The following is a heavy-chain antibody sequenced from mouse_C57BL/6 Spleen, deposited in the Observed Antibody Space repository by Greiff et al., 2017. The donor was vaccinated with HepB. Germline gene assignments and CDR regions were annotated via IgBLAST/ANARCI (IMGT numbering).Heavy chain of an antibody. J-gene: IGHJ4*01. V-gene: IGHV14-4*01. D-gene: IGHD2-9*01. CDR3: TTLLWLRRLYYAMDY. Sequence: EVQLQQSGAELVRPGASVKLSCTASGFNIKDDYMHWVKQRPEQGLEWIGWIDPENGDTEYASKFQGKATITADTSSNTAYLQHSSLTSEDTAVYYCTTLLWLRRLYYAMDYWGQGTSVTVSS. CDR1: GFNIKDDY. CDR2: IDPENGDT.